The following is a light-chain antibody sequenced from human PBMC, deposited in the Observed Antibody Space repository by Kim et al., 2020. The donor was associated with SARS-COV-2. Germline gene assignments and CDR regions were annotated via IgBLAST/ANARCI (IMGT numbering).Light chain of an antibody. Sequence: GQSITISCTGTSSDVGGYNYVSWYQQHPGKAPKLMIYDVSNRPSGVSNRFSGSKSGNTASLTISGLQAEDEADYYCSSYTSSSTWVFGGGTNVTVL. J-gene: IGLJ3*02. CDR3: SSYTSSSTWV. CDR1: SSDVGGYNY. V-gene: IGLV2-14*03. CDR2: DVS.